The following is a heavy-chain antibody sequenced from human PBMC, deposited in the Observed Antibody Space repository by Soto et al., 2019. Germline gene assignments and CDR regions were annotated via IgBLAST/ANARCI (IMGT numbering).Heavy chain of an antibody. CDR1: GGSISSGGYY. CDR3: ARGDTMVRGGPAYNWFDP. CDR2: IYYSGST. D-gene: IGHD3-10*01. Sequence: QVQLQESGPGLVKPSQTLSLTCTVSGGSISSGGYYWSWIRQHPGKGLEWIGYIYYSGSTYYNPSLKSRVTIAVDTSKNQFALKLSSVTAADTAVYYWARGDTMVRGGPAYNWFDPWGQGTLVTVSS. V-gene: IGHV4-31*03. J-gene: IGHJ5*02.